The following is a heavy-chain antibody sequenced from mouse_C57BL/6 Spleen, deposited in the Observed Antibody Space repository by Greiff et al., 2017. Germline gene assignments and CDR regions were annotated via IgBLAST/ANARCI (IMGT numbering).Heavy chain of an antibody. J-gene: IGHJ2*01. CDR1: GYSITSGYY. Sequence: EVQLVESGPGLVKPSQSLSLTCSVTGYSITSGYYWNWIRQFPGNKLEWMGYISYDGSNNYNPSLKNRISITRDTSKNQFFLKLNSVTTEDTATYYCARLANWDGNYFDYWGQGTTLTVSS. CDR2: ISYDGSN. CDR3: ARLANWDGNYFDY. V-gene: IGHV3-6*01. D-gene: IGHD4-1*01.